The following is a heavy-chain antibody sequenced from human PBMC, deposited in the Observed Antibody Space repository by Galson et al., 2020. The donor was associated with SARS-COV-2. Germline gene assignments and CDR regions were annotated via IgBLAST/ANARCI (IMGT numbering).Heavy chain of an antibody. CDR3: TRDTAGGPGAKGY. V-gene: IGHV1-2*02. CDR1: GYTFTAYY. J-gene: IGHJ4*02. CDR2: INCYSGDS. D-gene: IGHD3-16*01. Sequence: ASVKVSCKTSGYTFTAYYIHWVRQAPGQGLEWMGWINCYSGDSNYAQSFQGRVTMTGDTSISTAYMELGNLRADDTALYYCTRDTAGGPGAKGYWGQGTLVAVSS.